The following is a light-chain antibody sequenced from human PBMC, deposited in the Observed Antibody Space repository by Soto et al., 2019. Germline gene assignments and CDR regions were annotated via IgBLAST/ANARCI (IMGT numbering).Light chain of an antibody. CDR3: QQFEDWPT. CDR1: QSVRKN. J-gene: IGKJ1*01. V-gene: IGKV3-15*01. CDR2: GTS. Sequence: EIVMTPSPATLLLSTAATATLSCRASQSVRKNLAWYQQKPGQAPRLLIYGTSNRATGIPDRISGSRSGTEFTLTISSLQSEDFGVYYCQQFEDWPTFGQGTKVDIK.